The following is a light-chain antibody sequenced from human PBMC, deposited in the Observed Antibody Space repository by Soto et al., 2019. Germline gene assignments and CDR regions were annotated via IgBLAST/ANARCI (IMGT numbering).Light chain of an antibody. CDR3: SSYTTSNTRQIV. CDR2: DVT. CDR1: GRDVGGYNY. V-gene: IGLV2-14*03. Sequence: QSGVTRLASVSGSPGQSITVSCTGTGRDVGGYNYVSWYQHHPGKAPKLIIYDVTNRPSGASNPFSGSKSGNTASLTISGLQPEDEADYYCSSYTTSNTRQIVFGTGTKVTVL. J-gene: IGLJ1*01.